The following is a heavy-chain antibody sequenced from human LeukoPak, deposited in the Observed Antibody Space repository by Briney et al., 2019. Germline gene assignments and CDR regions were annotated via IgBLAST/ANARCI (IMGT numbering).Heavy chain of an antibody. CDR2: IIPIFGTA. J-gene: IGHJ6*02. D-gene: IGHD6-19*01. Sequence: ASVKVSCKASGGTFISYAISWVRQAPGQGLEWMGGIIPIFGTANYAQKFQGRVTITADESTSTAYMELSSLRSEDTAVYYCAGDIAVAATGYYYSYGMDVWGQGTTVTVSS. V-gene: IGHV1-69*13. CDR1: GGTFISYA. CDR3: AGDIAVAATGYYYSYGMDV.